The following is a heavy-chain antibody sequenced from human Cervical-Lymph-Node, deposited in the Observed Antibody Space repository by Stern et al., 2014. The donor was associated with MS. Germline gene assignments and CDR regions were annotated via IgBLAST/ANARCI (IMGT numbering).Heavy chain of an antibody. CDR2: IFWAVDK. D-gene: IGHD2-21*02. Sequence: ESGPTLVKPTETLTLTCTFSGFSLSTHGVGVGWIRQPPGKALEWLGLIFWAVDKRQKPSLKRRLTVTKDTSKNQVVLTMTNMDPVDTATYYCVHRPTLTAYYFDFWGQGILVTVSS. J-gene: IGHJ4*02. CDR1: GFSLSTHGVG. V-gene: IGHV2-5*02. CDR3: VHRPTLTAYYFDF.